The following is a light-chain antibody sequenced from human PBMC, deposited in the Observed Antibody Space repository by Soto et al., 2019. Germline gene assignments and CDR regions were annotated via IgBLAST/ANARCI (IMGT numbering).Light chain of an antibody. CDR2: NAS. CDR3: QQYNTCPLT. CDR1: QSISSW. Sequence: DILMTQSPATLSASAGDRVTITCRASQSISSWLAWYQQKPGKAPKLLIYNASSLEGGVPSRFGGSGSGTLFNITITSLHPDDFATYYCQQYNTCPLTFGGGTKVDIK. J-gene: IGKJ4*01. V-gene: IGKV1-5*03.